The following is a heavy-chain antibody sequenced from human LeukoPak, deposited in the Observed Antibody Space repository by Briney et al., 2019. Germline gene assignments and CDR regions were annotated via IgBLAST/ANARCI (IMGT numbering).Heavy chain of an antibody. CDR1: GFTFSDYY. CDR3: AGWGSQAPLNP. CDR2: ISSSGSTI. D-gene: IGHD7-27*01. J-gene: IGHJ5*01. V-gene: IGHV3-11*04. Sequence: GGSLRLSCAASGFTFSDYYMSWIRQAPGKGLEWVSYISSSGSTIYYADSVKGRFTISRDNAKNSLYLQINSLRVEDTAVYYCAGWGSQAPLNPWGQGTLVTVSS.